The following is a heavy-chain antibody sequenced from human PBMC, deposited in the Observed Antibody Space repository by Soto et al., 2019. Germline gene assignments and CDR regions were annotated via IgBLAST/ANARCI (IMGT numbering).Heavy chain of an antibody. V-gene: IGHV3-48*02. CDR2: ISSSSSTI. CDR3: ARNPYYDFWSGLLGMDV. Sequence: GSLRLSCAASGFTFSSYSMNWVRQAPGKGLEWVSYISSSSSTIYYADSVKGRFTISRDNAKNSLYLQMNSLRDEDTAVYYCARNPYYDFWSGLLGMDVWGQGTTVTVSS. J-gene: IGHJ6*02. CDR1: GFTFSSYS. D-gene: IGHD3-3*01.